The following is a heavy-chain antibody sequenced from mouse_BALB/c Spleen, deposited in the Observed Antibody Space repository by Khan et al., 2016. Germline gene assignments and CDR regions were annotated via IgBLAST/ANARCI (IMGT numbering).Heavy chain of an antibody. V-gene: IGHV1S41*01. CDR1: GYTFTSYW. CDR3: ARRDYCSRKDYFDY. J-gene: IGHJ2*01. CDR2: IAPGSGST. Sequence: DLVKPGASVKLSCKASGYTFTSYWINWIKQRPGQGLEWIGRIAPGSGSTYYNEMFKGKATLTVDTSSSTAYIQLSSLSSEDSAVYFCARRDYCSRKDYFDYWGQGTTLTVSS. D-gene: IGHD1-1*01.